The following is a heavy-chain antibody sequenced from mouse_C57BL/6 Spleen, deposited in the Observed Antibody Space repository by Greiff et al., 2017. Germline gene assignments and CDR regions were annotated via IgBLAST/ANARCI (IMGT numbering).Heavy chain of an antibody. D-gene: IGHD2-1*01. CDR2: ISNKANGYTT. CDR3: ARYCGNYGGYFDY. V-gene: IGHV7-3*01. J-gene: IGHJ2*01. Sequence: DVKLVESGGGLVQPGGSLSLSCAASGFTFTDYYMSWVRQPPGKALEWLGFISNKANGYTTEYSASVKGRFTISRDNSQSILYLQMNALRAEDSATYYCARYCGNYGGYFDYWGQGTTLTGSS. CDR1: GFTFTDYY.